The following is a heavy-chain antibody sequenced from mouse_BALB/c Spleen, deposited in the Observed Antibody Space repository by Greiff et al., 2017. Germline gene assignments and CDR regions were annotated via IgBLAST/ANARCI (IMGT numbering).Heavy chain of an antibody. CDR3: ARVGFYYYAMDY. V-gene: IGHV5-17*02. J-gene: IGHJ4*01. CDR1: GFTFSSFG. D-gene: IGHD1-2*01. Sequence: EVKVVESGGGLVQPGGSRKLSCAASGFTFSSFGMHWVRQAPEKGLEWVAYISSGSSTIYYADTVKGRFTISRDNPKNTLFLQMTSLRSEDTAMYYCARVGFYYYAMDYWGQGTSVTVSS. CDR2: ISSGSSTI.